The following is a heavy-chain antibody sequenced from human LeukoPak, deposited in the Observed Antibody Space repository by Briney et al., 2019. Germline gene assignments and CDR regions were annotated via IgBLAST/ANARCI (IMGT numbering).Heavy chain of an antibody. Sequence: PSETLSLTCAVYGGSFSGYYWSWIRQPPGKGLEWIGEINHSGSTNYNPSLRSRVTISVDTSKNQFSLKLSSVTAADTAVYYCARVTGYMIEDYFDYWGQGTLVTVSS. CDR2: INHSGST. D-gene: IGHD3-22*01. J-gene: IGHJ4*02. CDR1: GGSFSGYY. V-gene: IGHV4-34*01. CDR3: ARVTGYMIEDYFDY.